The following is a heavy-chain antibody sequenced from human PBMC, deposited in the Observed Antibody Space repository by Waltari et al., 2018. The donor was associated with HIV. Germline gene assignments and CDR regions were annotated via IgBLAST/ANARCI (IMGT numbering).Heavy chain of an antibody. CDR3: ARDNWFGETGPYYGMDV. D-gene: IGHD3-10*01. J-gene: IGHJ6*02. CDR1: GGSISSGDYY. V-gene: IGHV4-30-4*01. CDR2: IYYSWST. Sequence: QVQLQESGPGLVKPSQTLSLTCTVSGGSISSGDYYWSWIRQPPGKGLEWIGYIYYSWSTYYNPSLKSRVTISVDTSKNKFSLKLSSVTAADTAVYYCARDNWFGETGPYYGMDVWGQGTTVIVSS.